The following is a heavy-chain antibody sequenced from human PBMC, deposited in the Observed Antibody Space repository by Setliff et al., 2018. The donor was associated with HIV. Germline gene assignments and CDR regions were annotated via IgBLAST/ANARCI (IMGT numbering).Heavy chain of an antibody. CDR3: ARARDFSSGQDN. V-gene: IGHV4-59*12. Sequence: SETLSLTCTVSSGSISSYYWSWIRQPPGKGLEWIGYIYYSGTTNYNPSLKSRVTISVDTSRNQFSLKLSSVTAADTAIYYCARARDFSSGQDNWGQGTLVTVSS. J-gene: IGHJ4*02. D-gene: IGHD3-3*01. CDR1: SGSISSYY. CDR2: IYYSGTT.